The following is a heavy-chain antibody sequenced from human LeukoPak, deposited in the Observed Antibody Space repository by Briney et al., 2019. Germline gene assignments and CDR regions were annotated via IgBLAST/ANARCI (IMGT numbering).Heavy chain of an antibody. Sequence: SGGSLRLSCRASGFTFSSYSMNWVRQAPGKGLEWVSSISSSSSYIYYADSVKGRFTISRDNAKNSLYLQMNSLRAEDTAVYYCARDDHSGWYQGGYYYYYMDVWGKGTTVTVSS. CDR1: GFTFSSYS. CDR2: ISSSSSYI. CDR3: ARDDHSGWYQGGYYYYYMDV. J-gene: IGHJ6*03. D-gene: IGHD6-19*01. V-gene: IGHV3-21*01.